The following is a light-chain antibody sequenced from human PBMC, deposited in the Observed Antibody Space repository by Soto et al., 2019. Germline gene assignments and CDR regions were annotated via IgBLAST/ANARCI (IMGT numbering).Light chain of an antibody. V-gene: IGKV3-15*01. CDR3: QQYNIWPRP. J-gene: IGKJ1*01. CDR2: GAS. CDR1: QSVSSN. Sequence: EIVMTQSPATLSVSPGERATLSCRASQSVSSNLAWYQQKPGQAPRLLIYGASTRSTGIPARFNGSGSGTEFTLTISSLQSEDFAVYYCQQYNIWPRPFGQGTKVEIK.